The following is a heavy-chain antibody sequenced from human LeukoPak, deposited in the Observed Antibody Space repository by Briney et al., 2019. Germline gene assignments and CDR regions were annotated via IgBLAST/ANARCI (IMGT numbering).Heavy chain of an antibody. V-gene: IGHV3-7*01. CDR3: ARDRYYDFWSGDYGMDV. J-gene: IGHJ6*02. Sequence: GRSLRLSCAASGFTFSSYALHWVRQAPGKGLEWVANIKQDGSEKYYVDSVKGRLTISRDNAKNSLYLQMNSLRAEDTAVYYCARDRYYDFWSGDYGMDVWGQGTTVTVSS. D-gene: IGHD3-3*01. CDR1: GFTFSSYA. CDR2: IKQDGSEK.